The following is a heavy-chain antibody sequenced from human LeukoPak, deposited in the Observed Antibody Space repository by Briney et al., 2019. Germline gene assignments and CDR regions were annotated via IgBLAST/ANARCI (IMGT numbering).Heavy chain of an antibody. Sequence: ASVKVSCKASGYTFTSYGIGWVRQAPGQGLEWMGWISAYNGNTNYAQKLQGRVTMTTDTSTSTAYMELRSLRSDDTAVYYCAREGRYSGSYWLFNWFDPWGQGTLVTVSS. J-gene: IGHJ5*02. V-gene: IGHV1-18*01. CDR3: AREGRYSGSYWLFNWFDP. CDR1: GYTFTSYG. D-gene: IGHD1-26*01. CDR2: ISAYNGNT.